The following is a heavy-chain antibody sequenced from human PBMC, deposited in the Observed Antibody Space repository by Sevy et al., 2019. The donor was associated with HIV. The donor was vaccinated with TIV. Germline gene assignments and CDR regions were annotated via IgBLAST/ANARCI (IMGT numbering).Heavy chain of an antibody. D-gene: IGHD3-3*01. CDR1: GFTFSSYE. V-gene: IGHV3-48*03. Sequence: GGSLRLSCAASGFTFSSYEMNWVRQAPGKGLEWVSYISSSGSTIYYADSVKGRFTISRGNAKNSLYLQMNSLRAEDTAVYYCARRPITIFGVVIIVYGMDVWGQGTTVTVSS. CDR3: ARRPITIFGVVIIVYGMDV. J-gene: IGHJ6*02. CDR2: ISSSGSTI.